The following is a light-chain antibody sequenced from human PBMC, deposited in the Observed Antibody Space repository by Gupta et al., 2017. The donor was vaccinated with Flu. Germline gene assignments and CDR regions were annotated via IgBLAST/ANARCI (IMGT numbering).Light chain of an antibody. J-gene: IGKJ4*01. CDR1: QSVSSY. CDR3: QQRSNWPPLT. Sequence: EIVLTQSPATLSLSPGERATLSCRASQSVSSYLAWYQQKPGQAPRLLIYDASNRATGIPARFSGSGSGTDFTLTISSLESEDFAVYYCQQRSNWPPLTFGGWTKVEIK. CDR2: DAS. V-gene: IGKV3-11*01.